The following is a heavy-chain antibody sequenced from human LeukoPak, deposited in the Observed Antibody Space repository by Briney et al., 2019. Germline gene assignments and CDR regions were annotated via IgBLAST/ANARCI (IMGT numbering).Heavy chain of an antibody. Sequence: GGSLRLSCAASGFTFSSYAMSWVRQAPGKGLEWVSAISGSGGSTYYADSVKGRFTISRDNSKNTLYLQMNSLRAEDTAAYYCANRWRSGSRTLDYWGQGTLVTVSS. CDR3: ANRWRSGSRTLDY. V-gene: IGHV3-23*01. CDR1: GFTFSSYA. CDR2: ISGSGGST. J-gene: IGHJ4*02. D-gene: IGHD3-10*01.